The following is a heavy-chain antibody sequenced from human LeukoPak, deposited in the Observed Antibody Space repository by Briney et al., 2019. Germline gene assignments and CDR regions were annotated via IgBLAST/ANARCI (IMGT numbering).Heavy chain of an antibody. CDR1: GFTFNTYA. V-gene: IGHV3-23*01. CDR2: LSGGGGTT. D-gene: IGHD3-10*01. Sequence: HPGGSLRLSCAASGFTFNTYAMTWVRQTPGKGLEWVSSLSGGGGTTYYADSVKGRFTISRDNSKNRLFLLMKSLRAEDTAVYYCAKSIGMVRGVLEYYFDYWGQGTLVTVSS. J-gene: IGHJ4*02. CDR3: AKSIGMVRGVLEYYFDY.